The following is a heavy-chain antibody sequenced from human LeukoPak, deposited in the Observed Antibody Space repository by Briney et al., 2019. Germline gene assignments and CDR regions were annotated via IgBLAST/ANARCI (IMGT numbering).Heavy chain of an antibody. Sequence: GGSLRLPCAASGFTFSRYDLHWVRQSPEKGLEWVSAIGTAGDTYYPDSVKGRFTISRDNPKNSFHLQMNGLRVGDTAVYYCVRAGSGNRWTDYGLDVWGRGTTVTVSS. J-gene: IGHJ6*02. CDR2: IGTAGDT. V-gene: IGHV3-13*01. CDR1: GFTFSRYD. CDR3: VRAGSGNRWTDYGLDV. D-gene: IGHD1-1*01.